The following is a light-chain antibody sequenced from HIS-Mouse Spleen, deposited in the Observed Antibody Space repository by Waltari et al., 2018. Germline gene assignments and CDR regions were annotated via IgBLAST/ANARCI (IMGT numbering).Light chain of an antibody. CDR3: QQYNSYPYT. CDR1: HSISSW. CDR2: KAS. J-gene: IGKJ2*01. V-gene: IGKV1-5*03. Sequence: DIQMTQSPSTLSASVGDTVTITCRASHSISSWLAWYQQKPGKSPKPLIYKASSLESGVPSRFSGSGSGTEFTLTISSLQPDDFATYYCQQYNSYPYTFGQGTKLEIK.